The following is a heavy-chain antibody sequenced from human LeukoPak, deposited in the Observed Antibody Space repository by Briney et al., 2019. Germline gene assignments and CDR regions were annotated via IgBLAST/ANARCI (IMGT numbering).Heavy chain of an antibody. CDR3: AGRVDYDSSGYYPDY. CDR2: IYTSGTI. CDR1: GVSISAYF. D-gene: IGHD3-22*01. V-gene: IGHV4-4*07. J-gene: IGHJ4*02. Sequence: SETLSLTCTVSGVSISAYFWTWIRQPAGKGLEWIGRIYTSGTINYNPSLESRLTISVDTSKNQFSLKLSSVTAADTAVYYCAGRVDYDSSGYYPDYWGQGTLVTVSS.